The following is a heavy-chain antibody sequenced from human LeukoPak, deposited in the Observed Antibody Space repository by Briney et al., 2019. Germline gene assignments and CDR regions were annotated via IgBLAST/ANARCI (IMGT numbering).Heavy chain of an antibody. Sequence: SETLSLTCTVSGGSISSSSYYWGWIRQPPGKGLEWIGSMYYSGSTYYNPSLKSRATIPVDTPKNQFSLKLSSVTAADTAVYYCAREGGLYSLWCFDLWGRGTLVTVSS. CDR2: MYYSGST. J-gene: IGHJ2*01. CDR3: AREGGLYSLWCFDL. CDR1: GGSISSSSYY. D-gene: IGHD4-11*01. V-gene: IGHV4-39*02.